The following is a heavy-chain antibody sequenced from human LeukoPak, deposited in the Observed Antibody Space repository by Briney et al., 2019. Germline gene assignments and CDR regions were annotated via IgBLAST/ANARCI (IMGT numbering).Heavy chain of an antibody. D-gene: IGHD6-19*01. J-gene: IGHJ4*02. Sequence: GGSLRPSCGASGFNFRDHYMRWVRQAPGKGVEGISYISSSGSSIYYADSVKGRFTISRDNAKNSLYLQMNSLRAEDTAVYYCARGSQWLAPDFWGQGTLVTVSS. CDR2: ISSSGSSI. CDR1: GFNFRDHY. CDR3: ARGSQWLAPDF. V-gene: IGHV3-11*01.